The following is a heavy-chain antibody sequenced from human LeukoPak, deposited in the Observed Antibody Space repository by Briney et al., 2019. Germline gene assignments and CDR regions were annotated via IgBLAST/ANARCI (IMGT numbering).Heavy chain of an antibody. CDR1: GFTFSSYG. Sequence: PGGSLRLSCAASGFTFSSYGMHWVRQAPGKGLEWVAVISYDGSNKYYADSVKGRFTISRDNSKNTLYLQMNSLRAEDTAVYYCAKVGHGSGSSYLDCWGQGTLVTVSS. V-gene: IGHV3-30*18. CDR2: ISYDGSNK. J-gene: IGHJ4*02. D-gene: IGHD3-10*01. CDR3: AKVGHGSGSSYLDC.